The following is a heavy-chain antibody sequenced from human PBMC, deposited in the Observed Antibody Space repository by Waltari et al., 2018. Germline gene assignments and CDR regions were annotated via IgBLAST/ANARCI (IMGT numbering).Heavy chain of an antibody. CDR1: GGSISSSTYY. D-gene: IGHD2-15*01. CDR2: IYYSGST. J-gene: IGHJ3*02. Sequence: QMQLQESGPGLVKPSDPLSLTCTVPGGSISSSTYYRGWIRQPPGKGLEWIGNIYYSGSTYYKPSLKSRLTISVDTSKNQFSLNLRSVTAADTAVYYCARLPISLGVGSVFDIWGQGTMVTVS. CDR3: ARLPISLGVGSVFDI. V-gene: IGHV4-39*01.